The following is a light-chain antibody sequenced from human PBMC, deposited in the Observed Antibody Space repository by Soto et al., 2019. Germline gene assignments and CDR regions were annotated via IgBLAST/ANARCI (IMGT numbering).Light chain of an antibody. CDR1: QSVSSSY. J-gene: IGKJ3*01. CDR3: QHYGTSAL. V-gene: IGKV3-20*01. CDR2: DAS. Sequence: EIALTQSPGTLSLSPGERATLSCRASQSVSSSYLAWYQQKPGQAPRLLIYDASRATGIPDRFSASVSGTDFTQNITRLEPEDFAVYYCQHYGTSALFGPGTKVDI.